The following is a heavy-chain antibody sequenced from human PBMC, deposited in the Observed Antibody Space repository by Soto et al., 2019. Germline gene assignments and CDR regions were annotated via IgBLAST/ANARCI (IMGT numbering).Heavy chain of an antibody. D-gene: IGHD6-19*01. Sequence: QVQLVQSGAEVKKPGASVKVSCKASGYTFTSYAMHWVRQAPGQRLEWMGWINAGNGNTKYSQKFQGRVTITRDTSASTAYMELSSLRSEDTAVYYCARVLGGWYYFDYWGQGTLVTVSS. CDR3: ARVLGGWYYFDY. CDR2: INAGNGNT. V-gene: IGHV1-3*01. J-gene: IGHJ4*02. CDR1: GYTFTSYA.